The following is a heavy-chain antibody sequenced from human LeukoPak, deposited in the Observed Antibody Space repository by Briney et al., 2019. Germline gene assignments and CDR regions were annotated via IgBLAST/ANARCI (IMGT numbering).Heavy chain of an antibody. V-gene: IGHV1-18*04. D-gene: IGHD1-7*01. CDR2: ISAYNGNT. Sequence: ASVKVSCKASGYTFTSYYMHWVRQAPGQGLEWMGWISAYNGNTNYAQKLQGRVTMTTDTSTSTAYMELRSLRSDDTAVYYCAREDNWNYVLDYWGQGTLVTVSS. CDR3: AREDNWNYVLDY. J-gene: IGHJ4*02. CDR1: GYTFTSYY.